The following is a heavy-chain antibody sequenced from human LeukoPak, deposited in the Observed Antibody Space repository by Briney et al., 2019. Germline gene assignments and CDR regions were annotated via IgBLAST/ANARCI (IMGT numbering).Heavy chain of an antibody. D-gene: IGHD3-10*01. CDR3: RRDHSDSGSFLN. CDR2: LNPNTGGT. V-gene: IGHV1-2*02. Sequence: GASVKVSCKAPGYTFTGYYMHWVLQAPGQGLEWMGWLNPNTGGTNYAQKFQGRVTMTRDTSISTAYMELSRLRSGDPAVYDCRRDHSDSGSFLNWGQGTLVTVSS. CDR1: GYTFTGYY. J-gene: IGHJ4*02.